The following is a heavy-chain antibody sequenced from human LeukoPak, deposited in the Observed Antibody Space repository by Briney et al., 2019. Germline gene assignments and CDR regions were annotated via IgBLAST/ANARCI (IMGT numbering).Heavy chain of an antibody. CDR1: GGSISSSSYY. D-gene: IGHD3-22*01. V-gene: IGHV4-39*07. CDR3: ARDFDSSGTTHDAC. Sequence: SETLSLTCTVSGGSISSSSYYSGWIRQPPGKGLEWFGSIYYSGSTYYNPSLKSRVTISVDTSRNQFSLKLSAVTAADTAVYYRARDFDSSGTTHDACWGQGTLVTVSS. J-gene: IGHJ4*02. CDR2: IYYSGST.